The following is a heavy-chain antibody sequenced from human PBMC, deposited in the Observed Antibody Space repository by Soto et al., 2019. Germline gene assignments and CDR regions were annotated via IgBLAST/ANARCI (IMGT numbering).Heavy chain of an antibody. V-gene: IGHV3-74*01. CDR2: INSDGSTR. CDR1: GFTFSSYW. D-gene: IGHD2-21*01. Sequence: EVQLVESGGGLVQPGGSLRLSCGASGFTFSSYWMHWVRQAPGEGLVWVSRINSDGSTRSYADSVKGRFTISRDNAKNTLFLQMNRLRAEDTAVYYCARVAYGAYHFDSWGQGTLVT. J-gene: IGHJ4*02. CDR3: ARVAYGAYHFDS.